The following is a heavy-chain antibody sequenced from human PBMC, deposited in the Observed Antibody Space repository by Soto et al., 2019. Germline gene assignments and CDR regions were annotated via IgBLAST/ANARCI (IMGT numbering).Heavy chain of an antibody. J-gene: IGHJ4*02. D-gene: IGHD3-3*01. V-gene: IGHV4-4*02. CDR1: GGSISSSNW. Sequence: QVQLQESGPGLVKPSGTLSLTCAVSGGSISSSNWWSWVRQPPGKGLEWIGEIYHSGSTNYNPSLKRLFTISVTESKTQFPLNLSSVTAADTAVYYCARRTLEWLFHATDYFDYWGQGTLVTVSS. CDR2: IYHSGST. CDR3: ARRTLEWLFHATDYFDY.